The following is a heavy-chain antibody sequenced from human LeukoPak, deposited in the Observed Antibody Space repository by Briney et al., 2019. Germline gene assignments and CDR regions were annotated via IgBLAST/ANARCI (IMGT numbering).Heavy chain of an antibody. CDR1: GFTFSSYG. Sequence: GGSLRLSCAASGFTFSSYGMHWVRQAPGKGLEWVSYIGPSGTAIYYADSVKGRFTISRDNAKNSLYLQMNSLRAEDTAVYYCAELGITMIGGVWGKGTTVTISS. CDR3: AELGITMIGGV. V-gene: IGHV3-48*04. D-gene: IGHD3-10*02. J-gene: IGHJ6*04. CDR2: IGPSGTAI.